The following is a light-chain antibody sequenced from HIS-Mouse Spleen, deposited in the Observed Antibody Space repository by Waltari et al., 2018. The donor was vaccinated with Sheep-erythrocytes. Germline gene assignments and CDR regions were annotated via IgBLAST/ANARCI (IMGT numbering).Light chain of an antibody. CDR2: EGS. Sequence: QYALTQPASVSGSPGQSITISCTGTSSDVGIYNLVSWYQQHPGKPPKLMIHEGSKRPSGVSNRFSRSKSGNTASLTISWLQAGDEADYYCCASASSSTWVFGGGTKLTVL. CDR1: SSDVGIYNL. J-gene: IGLJ3*02. V-gene: IGLV2-23*01. CDR3: CASASSSTWV.